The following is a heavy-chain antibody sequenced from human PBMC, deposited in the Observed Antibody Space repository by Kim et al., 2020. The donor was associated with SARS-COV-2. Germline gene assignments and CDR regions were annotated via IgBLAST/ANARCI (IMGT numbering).Heavy chain of an antibody. D-gene: IGHD6-19*01. Sequence: ASVKVSCMASGYFFITYDINWVRQASGQGLDWLGWVTPSTGNTGYAQKFHGRLTVTIDTSLRPAYMGLSNLRYEYTAVYYCARTTTGWLNCFDSWGQGTL. CDR2: VTPSTGNT. J-gene: IGHJ5*01. CDR3: ARTTTGWLNCFDS. CDR1: GYFFITYD. V-gene: IGHV1-8*02.